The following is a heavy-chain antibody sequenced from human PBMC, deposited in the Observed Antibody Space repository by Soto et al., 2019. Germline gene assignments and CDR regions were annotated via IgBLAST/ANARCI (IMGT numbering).Heavy chain of an antibody. Sequence: GASVKVSCKASGCTFSSYAISWVRQAPGQGLEWMGGIIPIFGTANYAQKFQGRVTITADESTSTAYMELSSLRSEDTAVYYCARGRTMIDNYNWFDPWGQGTLVTVSS. D-gene: IGHD3-22*01. CDR1: GCTFSSYA. CDR3: ARGRTMIDNYNWFDP. J-gene: IGHJ5*02. V-gene: IGHV1-69*13. CDR2: IIPIFGTA.